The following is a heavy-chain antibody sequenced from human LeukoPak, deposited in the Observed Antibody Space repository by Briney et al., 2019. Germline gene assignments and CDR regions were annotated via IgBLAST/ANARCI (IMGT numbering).Heavy chain of an antibody. CDR3: ARDRRYSSSWYWDY. CDR2: ISYDGSNK. D-gene: IGHD6-13*01. Sequence: GGSLRLSCAASGFTFSSYAMHWVRQAPGKGLEGVAVISYDGSNKYYADSVKGRFTISRDNSKNTLYLQMNSLRAEDTAVYYCARDRRYSSSWYWDYWGQGTLVTVSS. CDR1: GFTFSSYA. J-gene: IGHJ4*02. V-gene: IGHV3-30*04.